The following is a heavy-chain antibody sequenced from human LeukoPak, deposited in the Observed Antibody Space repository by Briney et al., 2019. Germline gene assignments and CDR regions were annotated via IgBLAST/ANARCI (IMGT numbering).Heavy chain of an antibody. V-gene: IGHV3-9*01. CDR3: AKVLLWFGESPYWFDY. J-gene: IGHJ4*02. Sequence: GRSLRLSCAASGFTFDDYAMHWVRQAPGKGLEWVAGISWNSGSIGYADSVKGRFTISRDNAKNSLYLQMNSLRAEDTAVYYCAKVLLWFGESPYWFDYWGQGTLVTVSS. D-gene: IGHD3-10*01. CDR2: ISWNSGSI. CDR1: GFTFDDYA.